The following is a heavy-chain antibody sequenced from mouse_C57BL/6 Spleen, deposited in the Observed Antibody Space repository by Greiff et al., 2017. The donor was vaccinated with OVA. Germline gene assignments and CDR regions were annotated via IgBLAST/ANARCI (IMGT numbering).Heavy chain of an antibody. CDR3: SLSPITTVVGYYYAMDY. D-gene: IGHD1-1*01. V-gene: IGHV1-22*01. J-gene: IGHJ4*01. CDR2: INPNNGGT. CDR1: GYTFTDYN. Sequence: EVQLQQSGPELVKPGASVKMSCKASGYTFTDYNMHWVKQSHGKSLEWIGYINPNNGGTSYNQKFKGKATLTVNKSSSTAYMELRSLTSEDSAVYYCSLSPITTVVGYYYAMDYWGQGTSVTVSS.